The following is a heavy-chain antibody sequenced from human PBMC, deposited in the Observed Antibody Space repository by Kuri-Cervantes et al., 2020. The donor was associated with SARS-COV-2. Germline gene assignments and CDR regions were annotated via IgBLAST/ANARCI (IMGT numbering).Heavy chain of an antibody. CDR1: GFTFSSYW. V-gene: IGHV3-74*01. CDR3: ARASLDLTIFGVAYDAFDI. J-gene: IGHJ3*02. Sequence: GGSLRLSCAASGFTFSSYWMHWVRQAPGKGLVWVSRINSDGSSTSYADSVKGRFTISRDNAKNTLYLQMNSLRAEDTAVYYCARASLDLTIFGVAYDAFDIWGQGTMVTVSS. CDR2: INSDGSST. D-gene: IGHD3-3*01.